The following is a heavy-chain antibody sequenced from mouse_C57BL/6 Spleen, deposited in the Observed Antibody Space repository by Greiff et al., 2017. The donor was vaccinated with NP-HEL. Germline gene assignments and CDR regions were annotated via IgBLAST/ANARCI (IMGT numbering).Heavy chain of an antibody. CDR1: GYTFTSYW. V-gene: IGHV1-69*01. Sequence: QVQLQQSGAELVMPGASVKLSCKASGYTFTSYWMHWVKQRPGQGLEWIGEIDPSDSYTNYNQKFKGKSTLTVDKSSSTAYMQLSSLTSEDSAVYYCARKGDYDGFAYWGQGTLVTVSA. D-gene: IGHD2-4*01. CDR3: ARKGDYDGFAY. CDR2: IDPSDSYT. J-gene: IGHJ3*01.